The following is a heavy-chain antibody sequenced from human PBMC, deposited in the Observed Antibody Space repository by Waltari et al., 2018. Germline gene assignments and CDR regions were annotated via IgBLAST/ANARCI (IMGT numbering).Heavy chain of an antibody. D-gene: IGHD3-9*01. CDR1: GGSFSGYY. Sequence: QVQLQQWGAGLLKPSETLSLTCAVYGGSFSGYYWSWIRQPPGKGLEWIGEINHSGSTNYNPSLKSRVTISVDTSKNQFSLKLSSVTAADTAVYYCARDDYDILTGYKEWGQGTLVTVSS. CDR2: INHSGST. J-gene: IGHJ4*02. CDR3: ARDDYDILTGYKE. V-gene: IGHV4-34*01.